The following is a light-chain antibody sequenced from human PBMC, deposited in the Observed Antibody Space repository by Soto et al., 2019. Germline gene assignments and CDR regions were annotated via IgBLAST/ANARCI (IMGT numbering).Light chain of an antibody. CDR1: PSVSSY. CDR2: DAA. J-gene: IGKJ4*01. V-gene: IGKV3-11*01. CDR3: RRRQNRPALT. Sequence: DIVMTQSPATLSVSPGDSSTLSCRASPSVSSYLAWYPPKPGQAPSRLIYDAANSATGIPARFSGSGSGTNCTPTISSLQQQEHAVSYGRRRQNRPALTFGGGTKVDIK.